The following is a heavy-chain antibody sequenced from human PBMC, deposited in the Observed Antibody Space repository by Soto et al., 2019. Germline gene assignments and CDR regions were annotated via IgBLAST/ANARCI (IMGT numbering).Heavy chain of an antibody. Sequence: PGGSLRLSCAASGYSFRSYAMSWVRQAPGKGLEWVSAISDSGGSTYYADSEKGRFTTSSATAKNSFHLQRNSLRAEDTAVYYLAKPTTGSGSYSSYAFDVWGQGTMVTVSS. V-gene: IGHV3-23*01. CDR2: ISDSGGST. J-gene: IGHJ3*01. D-gene: IGHD1-26*01. CDR1: GYSFRSYA. CDR3: AKPTTGSGSYSSYAFDV.